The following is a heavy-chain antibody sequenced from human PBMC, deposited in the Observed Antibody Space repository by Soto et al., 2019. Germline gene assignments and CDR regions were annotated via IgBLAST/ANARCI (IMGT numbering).Heavy chain of an antibody. CDR3: TRVAYSTYYSYYGMDV. Sequence: PGGSLRLSCTASGFIFGDYAMTWFRQVPGKGPEWVGFIRSKTYGGTTEYAASVKGRFTISRDDSKSVAYLQINSLKTEDTAVYYCTRVAYSTYYSYYGMDVWGQGTTVTV. CDR1: GFIFGDYA. CDR2: IRSKTYGGTT. J-gene: IGHJ6*02. V-gene: IGHV3-49*03. D-gene: IGHD5-12*01.